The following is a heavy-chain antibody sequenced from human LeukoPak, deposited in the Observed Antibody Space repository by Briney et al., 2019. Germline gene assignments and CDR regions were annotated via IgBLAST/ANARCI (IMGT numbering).Heavy chain of an antibody. Sequence: SETLSVTCIVPGDSISSYYWSWIWQPPGKGLERIGHIYSIGITNYNLSLESRLTLSIDTSKTQLSLKLNSVTAADTAVYYCARHARYTSNWPGFDYWGQGTLVTVSS. D-gene: IGHD6-13*01. V-gene: IGHV4-59*08. CDR3: ARHARYTSNWPGFDY. J-gene: IGHJ4*02. CDR1: GDSISSYY. CDR2: IYSIGIT.